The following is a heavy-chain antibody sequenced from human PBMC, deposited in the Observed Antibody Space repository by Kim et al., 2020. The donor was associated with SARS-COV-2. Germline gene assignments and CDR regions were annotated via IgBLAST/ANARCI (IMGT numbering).Heavy chain of an antibody. Sequence: GGSLRLSCAASGFTFSSYGMHWVRQAPGKGLEWVAVISYDGSNKYYADSVKGRVTISRDNAKNTLYLQMNSLRAEDTAVYYCAKEHAYFVCYFDLWGRGTLFTASS. V-gene: IGHV3-30*18. D-gene: IGHD3-16*01. CDR3: AKEHAYFVCYFDL. CDR1: GFTFSSYG. J-gene: IGHJ2*01. CDR2: ISYDGSNK.